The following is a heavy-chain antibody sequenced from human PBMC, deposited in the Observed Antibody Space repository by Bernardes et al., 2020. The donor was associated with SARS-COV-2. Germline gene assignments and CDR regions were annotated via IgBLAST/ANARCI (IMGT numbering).Heavy chain of an antibody. CDR3: TTGGAITIFGVVIVMDAFDR. J-gene: IGHJ3*02. D-gene: IGHD3-3*01. CDR2: IKSKTDVATT. V-gene: IGHV3-15*01. Sequence: GSLRLSFSASGFPVSNAWMSWVPPAPGKGLEWVGRIKSKTDVATTDYAAPVKVRLTISRDDSKNTLYLQMNSLKTEDTAVYYCTTGGAITIFGVVIVMDAFDRGGQGTMVTVSS. CDR1: GFPVSNAW.